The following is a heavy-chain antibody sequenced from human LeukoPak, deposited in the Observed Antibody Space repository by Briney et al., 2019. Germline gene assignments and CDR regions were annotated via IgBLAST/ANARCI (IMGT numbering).Heavy chain of an antibody. J-gene: IGHJ6*02. CDR2: TYYRTKWYY. V-gene: IGHV6-1*01. CDR3: SLARSEYHYGMDV. CDR1: GDSVSSISVV. Sequence: SQTLSLTCSISGDSVSSISVVWKWIRQSPSRALEWLGRTYYRTKWYYEYAVSVKSRINISPDTFKNQFSLQLTSVTPEYTAVYYCSLARSEYHYGMDVWGQGTTVTVSS.